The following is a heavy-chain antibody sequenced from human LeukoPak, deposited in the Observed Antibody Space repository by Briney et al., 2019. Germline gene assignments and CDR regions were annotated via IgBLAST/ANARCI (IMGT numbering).Heavy chain of an antibody. CDR3: ARVTAAGRDY. J-gene: IGHJ4*02. D-gene: IGHD6-13*01. CDR1: GYTYTSYY. CDR2: INTSGGST. V-gene: IGHV1-46*01. Sequence: ASVKVSCKASGYTYTSYYMHWMRQAPGQGLEWMGIINTSGGSTSYAQKFQGRVTMTTDTSTSTVYMELSSLRSEDTAVYYCARVTAAGRDYWGQGTLVTVSS.